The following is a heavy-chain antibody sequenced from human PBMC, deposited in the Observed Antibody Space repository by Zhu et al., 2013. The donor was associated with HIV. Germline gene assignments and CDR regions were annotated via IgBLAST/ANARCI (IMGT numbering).Heavy chain of an antibody. CDR2: VYSNGRA. J-gene: IGHJ4*02. CDR1: GGSMNMYY. V-gene: IGHV4-59*13. CDR3: ARQFSPVMIPYYFDF. D-gene: IGHD2-21*01. Sequence: QVQLRESGPRLVKPSETLSLTCSVSGGSMNMYYWGWIRQSPRRGLEWIGSVYSNGRADYPASLKGRVTISVDKSKNQFSLKLTSVTAADTAIYFRARQFSPVMIPYYFDFWGQG.